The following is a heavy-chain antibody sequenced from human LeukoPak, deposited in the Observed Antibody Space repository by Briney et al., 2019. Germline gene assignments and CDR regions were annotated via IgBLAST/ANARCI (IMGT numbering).Heavy chain of an antibody. D-gene: IGHD7-27*01. V-gene: IGHV4-4*07. Sequence: PSETLSLTCTVSGGSISSYYWSWIRQPAGKGLEWIGRIYTSGSTNYNPSLKSRVTISVDTSKNQFSLKLSSVTAADMAVYYCARDLDWGSLTNWFDPWGQGTLVTVSS. CDR1: GGSISSYY. J-gene: IGHJ5*02. CDR2: IYTSGST. CDR3: ARDLDWGSLTNWFDP.